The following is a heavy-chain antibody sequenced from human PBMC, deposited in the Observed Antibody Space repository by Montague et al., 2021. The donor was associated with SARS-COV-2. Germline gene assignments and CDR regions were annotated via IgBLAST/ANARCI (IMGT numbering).Heavy chain of an antibody. V-gene: IGHV3-30*04. Sequence: SLRLSCAASGFTFRSYEMNWVRQAPGKGLEWVALISNDGSNKHYADSVKGRFTISRDNSKSTLYLQVNSLRAEDTAVYYCARESGSFHDGGYFDYWGQGSLVTVSS. CDR1: GFTFRSYE. CDR3: ARESGSFHDGGYFDY. J-gene: IGHJ4*02. D-gene: IGHD1-26*01. CDR2: ISNDGSNK.